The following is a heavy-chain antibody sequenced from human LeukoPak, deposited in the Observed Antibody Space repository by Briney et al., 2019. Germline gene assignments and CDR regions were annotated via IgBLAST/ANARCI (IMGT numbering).Heavy chain of an antibody. CDR1: GVSMSGGASY. V-gene: IGHV4-30-4*08. D-gene: IGHD2-15*01. CDR2: IYYSGST. Sequence: SQTLSLTCPVSGVSMSGGASYGSWIRQHPGKGLEWIGNIYYSGSTYYNPSLKSRVTISVDRSKNQFSLKLTSVTAADTAVYYSARAFPFDDSDVPDAFVTCGQGTMVTVSS. CDR3: ARAFPFDDSDVPDAFVT. J-gene: IGHJ3*02.